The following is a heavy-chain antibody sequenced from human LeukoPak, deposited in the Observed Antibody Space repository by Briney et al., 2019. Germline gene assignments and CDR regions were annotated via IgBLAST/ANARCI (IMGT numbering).Heavy chain of an antibody. Sequence: ASVKVPCKTSGYPFTNYRNRWVRQAPRLGLEWMGCLSAYNGNTNYAQKVQGRVTMTTDTSTSTAYVELRSLRFDDTAVYYCARDQSVRLLQTSSTYRKHVFAIWGQGSMVTVSS. CDR2: LSAYNGNT. V-gene: IGHV1-18*01. CDR3: ARDQSVRLLQTSSTYRKHVFAI. CDR1: GYPFTNYR. J-gene: IGHJ3*02. D-gene: IGHD6-13*01.